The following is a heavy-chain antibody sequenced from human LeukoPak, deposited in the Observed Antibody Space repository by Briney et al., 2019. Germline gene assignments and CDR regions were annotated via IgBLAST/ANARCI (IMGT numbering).Heavy chain of an antibody. CDR1: GYTFTSYG. CDR2: ISAYNGNT. Sequence: ASVKVSCKASGYTFTSYGISWVRQAPGQGLEWVGWISAYNGNTNYAQKLQGRVTMTTDTSTSTAYMELRSLRSDDTAVYYCARDIEQQLVLSYWGEGTLVTVSS. CDR3: ARDIEQQLVLSY. V-gene: IGHV1-18*01. J-gene: IGHJ4*02. D-gene: IGHD6-13*01.